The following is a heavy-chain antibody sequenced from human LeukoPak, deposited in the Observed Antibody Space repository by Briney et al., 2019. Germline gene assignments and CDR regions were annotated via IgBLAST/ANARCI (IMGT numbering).Heavy chain of an antibody. CDR2: IYYSGST. Sequence: PSETLSLTCTVSGGSISSSSYYWGWIRQHPGKGLEWIGYIYYSGSTYYNPSLKSRVTISVDTSKNQFSLKLSSVTAADTAVYYCARGSDIVVVVAATGYAFDIWGQGTMVTVSS. V-gene: IGHV4-31*03. D-gene: IGHD2-15*01. CDR3: ARGSDIVVVVAATGYAFDI. CDR1: GGSISSSSYY. J-gene: IGHJ3*02.